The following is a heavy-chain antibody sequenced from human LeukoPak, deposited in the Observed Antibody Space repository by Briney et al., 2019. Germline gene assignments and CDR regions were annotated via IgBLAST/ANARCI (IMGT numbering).Heavy chain of an antibody. Sequence: YPSETLSLTCAVYGGSFSGYYWSWIRQPPGKGLEWIGEINHSGSTNYNPSLKSRVTISVDTSENQFSLKLSSVTAADTAVYYCARGPMGDYWGQGTLVTVSS. CDR3: ARGPMGDY. J-gene: IGHJ4*02. CDR2: INHSGST. V-gene: IGHV4-34*01. D-gene: IGHD3-16*01. CDR1: GGSFSGYY.